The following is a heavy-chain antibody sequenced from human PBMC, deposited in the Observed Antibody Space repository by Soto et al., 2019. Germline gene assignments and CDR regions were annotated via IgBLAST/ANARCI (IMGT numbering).Heavy chain of an antibody. Sequence: EVHLVESGGGLVEPGGSLRLSCAASGFIFNNAWMTWVRQAPGKGLEWVAHIKSRPDGGTADYAASVKGRFTISRDDSRYNLYLQMNSLRIADTAVYYCTTAGPRDWYFNLWGRGTLVTVSS. V-gene: IGHV3-15*01. CDR2: IKSRPDGGTA. J-gene: IGHJ2*01. CDR1: GFIFNNAW. CDR3: TTAGPRDWYFNL.